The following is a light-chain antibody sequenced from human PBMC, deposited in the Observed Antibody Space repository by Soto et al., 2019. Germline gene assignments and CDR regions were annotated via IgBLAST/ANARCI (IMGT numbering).Light chain of an antibody. J-gene: IGKJ5*01. CDR1: QSVNIY. CDR2: GAS. Sequence: EIVLTQSPATLSLSPGERATLSCRASQSVNIYLAWYQLRPGQAPRLLIYGASTRATGIPDRFSGSGSGTDFSLTIRGLKPEDFAVYYCQQYRMSPNTFGQGTRLEIK. CDR3: QQYRMSPNT. V-gene: IGKV3-20*01.